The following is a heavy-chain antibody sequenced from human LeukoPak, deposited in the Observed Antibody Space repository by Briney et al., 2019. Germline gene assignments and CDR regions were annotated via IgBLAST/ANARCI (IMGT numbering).Heavy chain of an antibody. CDR3: ARALLRYFDWLCLGY. J-gene: IGHJ4*02. Sequence: ASVKVSCKASGYTFTSYYMHWVRQAPGQGLEWMGIINPSGGSTIYAQKFQGRVTMTRDTSTSTVYMELSSLRSEDTAVYYCARALLRYFDWLCLGYWGQGTLVTVSS. CDR2: INPSGGST. V-gene: IGHV1-46*03. CDR1: GYTFTSYY. D-gene: IGHD3-9*01.